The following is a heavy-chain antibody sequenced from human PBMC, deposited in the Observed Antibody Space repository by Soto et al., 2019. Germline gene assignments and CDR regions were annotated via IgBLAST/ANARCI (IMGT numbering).Heavy chain of an antibody. CDR3: AKGLELLFGWYFDL. J-gene: IGHJ2*01. CDR1: GFTFSSYG. CDR2: ISYDGSNK. V-gene: IGHV3-30*18. Sequence: QVQLVESGGGVVQPGRSLRLSCAASGFTFSSYGIHWVRQAPGKGLEWVAVISYDGSNKYYADSVKGRFTISRDNSKNTLYLQMNSLRPEATAVYYCAKGLELLFGWYFDLWGRGTLVTVSS. D-gene: IGHD1-7*01.